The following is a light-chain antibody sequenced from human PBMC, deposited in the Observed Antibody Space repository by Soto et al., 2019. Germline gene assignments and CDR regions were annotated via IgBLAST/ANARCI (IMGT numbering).Light chain of an antibody. CDR2: AAS. CDR3: QQYGSLSWT. CDR1: QNVDSNY. J-gene: IGKJ1*01. Sequence: EIVLTQSPGTLSLSPGERATLACRASQNVDSNYLAWYQQKPGQAPRIIIFAASGRATGNPDRFSGSGSGTDFTLTISRLEPEDFAVYYCQQYGSLSWTFGQGTKVDIK. V-gene: IGKV3-20*01.